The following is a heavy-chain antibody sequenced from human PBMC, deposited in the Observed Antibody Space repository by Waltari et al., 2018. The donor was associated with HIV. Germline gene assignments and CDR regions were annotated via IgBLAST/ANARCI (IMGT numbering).Heavy chain of an antibody. Sequence: QLVQSGAEVRKPGSSVRVSCTASGGEFNSSSINWVRQVNGQGIEWLGRISPMSNTANNAQKCQGRVTITADKSTSTAYMELSSLKSDDTGVYYCASARETMGVDFESWGQGSLVTVSS. CDR3: ASARETMGVDFES. D-gene: IGHD3-10*01. J-gene: IGHJ4*02. CDR2: ISPMSNTA. CDR1: GGEFNSSS. V-gene: IGHV1-69*08.